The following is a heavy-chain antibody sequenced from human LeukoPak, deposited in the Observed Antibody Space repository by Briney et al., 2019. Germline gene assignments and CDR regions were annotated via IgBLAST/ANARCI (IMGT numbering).Heavy chain of an antibody. CDR2: INSNGGNT. CDR1: GFTFSTYA. V-gene: IGHV3-64*04. Sequence: AGGSLRLSCAASGFTFSTYAMHWVRQAPGKGLEYVSAINSNGGNTYYANSVKGRFTISRDNAKNSLYLQMNSLRAEDTALYYCARSRMATKGYNWFDPWGQGTLVTVSS. D-gene: IGHD5-24*01. CDR3: ARSRMATKGYNWFDP. J-gene: IGHJ5*02.